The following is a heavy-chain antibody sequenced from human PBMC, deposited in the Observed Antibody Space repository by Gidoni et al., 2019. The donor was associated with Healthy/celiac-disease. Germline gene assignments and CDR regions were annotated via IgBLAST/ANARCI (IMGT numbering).Heavy chain of an antibody. D-gene: IGHD5-12*01. Sequence: QVQLVQSGAEVKKPGSSVKVSCTASGGTFSSYAISWVRQAPGQGLEWMGRIIPILGIANYAQKFQGRVTITADKSTSTAYMELSSLRSEDTAVYYCARDDGYNKGYDYWGQGTLVTVSS. CDR1: GGTFSSYA. CDR3: ARDDGYNKGYDY. J-gene: IGHJ4*02. V-gene: IGHV1-69*04. CDR2: IIPILGIA.